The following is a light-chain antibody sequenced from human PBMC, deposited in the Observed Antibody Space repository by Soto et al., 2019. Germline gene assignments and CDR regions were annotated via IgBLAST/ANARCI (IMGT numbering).Light chain of an antibody. CDR3: QQGYSTPT. Sequence: DIQMTQSPSSLSASVGDRVTITCRASQSISSYLNWYQQKPGKAPKVLIYAASSLQSGVPSRFSGSESGTDFTLTISSLQPEDFATYYCQQGYSTPTFGGGTKVEIK. V-gene: IGKV1-39*01. CDR2: AAS. CDR1: QSISSY. J-gene: IGKJ4*01.